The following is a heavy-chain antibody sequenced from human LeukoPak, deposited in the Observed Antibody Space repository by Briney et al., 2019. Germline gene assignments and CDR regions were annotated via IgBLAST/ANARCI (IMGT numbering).Heavy chain of an antibody. J-gene: IGHJ4*02. V-gene: IGHV3-30-3*01. CDR3: ARDRNYYDSSAMDY. CDR1: GFSFGKYW. Sequence: GGSLRLSCVASGFSFGKYWMSWVRQAPGKGLEWVAVISYDGSNKYYADSVKGRFTISRDNSKNTLYLQMNSLRAEDTAVYYCARDRNYYDSSAMDYWGQGTLVTVSS. CDR2: ISYDGSNK. D-gene: IGHD3-22*01.